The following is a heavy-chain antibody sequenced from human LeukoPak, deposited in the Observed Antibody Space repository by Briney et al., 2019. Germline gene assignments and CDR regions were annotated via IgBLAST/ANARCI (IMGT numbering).Heavy chain of an antibody. V-gene: IGHV3-74*01. J-gene: IGHJ4*02. CDR2: INSDGSTT. Sequence: GGSLRLSCAAPGFTLNGYCMHWVPRAPGKGLVWVSCINSDGSTTIYADSVKGRFTISRDNSKNPLYPQMHGLSAEDTAVYYCAKDLGGNHYCFDYWGQGTLVTVSS. CDR3: AKDLGGNHYCFDY. CDR1: GFTLNGYC. D-gene: IGHD1-14*01.